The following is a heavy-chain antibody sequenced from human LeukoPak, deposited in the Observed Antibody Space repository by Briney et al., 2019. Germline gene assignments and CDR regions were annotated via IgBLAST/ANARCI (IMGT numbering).Heavy chain of an antibody. CDR2: SYSGGSR. CDR3: ARVWELSFDY. V-gene: IGHV3-53*01. J-gene: IGHJ4*02. CDR1: GXTVSTDH. Sequence: GGSLRLSCAASGXTVSTDHMSWVRQAPGKGLEWVAVSYSGGSRSYAESVKGRFTISRDNSQNTLYLQMNSLRAEDTAVYYCARVWELSFDYWGQGTLVTVSS. D-gene: IGHD1-26*01.